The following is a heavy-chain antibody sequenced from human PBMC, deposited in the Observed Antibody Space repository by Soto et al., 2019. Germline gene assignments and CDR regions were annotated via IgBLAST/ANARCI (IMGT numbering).Heavy chain of an antibody. Sequence: SETLSLTCTVSGGSISSGGYSWTWIRQSPGKGLEWIGYTYQSGSAYYNPSLKSRVTISVDRSKNQFSLNLTSVTAADTAVYYCARDYYGMDVWGQGTTVTGLL. J-gene: IGHJ6*02. CDR1: GGSISSGGYS. CDR2: TYQSGSA. CDR3: ARDYYGMDV. V-gene: IGHV4-30-2*06.